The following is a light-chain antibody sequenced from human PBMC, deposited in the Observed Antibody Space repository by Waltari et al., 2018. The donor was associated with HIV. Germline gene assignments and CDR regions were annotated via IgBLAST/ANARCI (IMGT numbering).Light chain of an antibody. CDR2: DFS. CDR3: QVWYVITNHLI. CDR1: ILEHKH. V-gene: IGLV3-21*02. J-gene: IGLJ2*01. Sequence: SYVLTQPPSVSVAPGQTARLTCVGDILEHKHVHWYQQKPGQAPVLVIYDFSGRPSGIPERFSGSNAGNTATLTISRVEAGDEADYYCQVWYVITNHLIFGGGTKLTVL.